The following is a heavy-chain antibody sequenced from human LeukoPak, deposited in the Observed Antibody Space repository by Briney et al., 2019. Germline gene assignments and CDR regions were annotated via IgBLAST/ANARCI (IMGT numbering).Heavy chain of an antibody. J-gene: IGHJ4*02. D-gene: IGHD2-15*01. CDR2: IYSGGNI. CDR1: GFTVSSTY. CDR3: ASRHCSGGGCYFAGADPFDY. V-gene: IGHV3-53*01. Sequence: GGSLRLSCAASGFTVSSTYMSWVRQAPGKGLEWVSVIYSGGNIYYIDSVKGRFTISRDTSKNTLYLQMNSLRAEDTAVYFCASRHCSGGGCYFAGADPFDYWGEGTLVTVSS.